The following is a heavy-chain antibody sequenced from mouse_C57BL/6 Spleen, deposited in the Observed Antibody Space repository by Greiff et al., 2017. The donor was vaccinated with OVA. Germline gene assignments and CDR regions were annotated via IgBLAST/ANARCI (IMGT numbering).Heavy chain of an antibody. V-gene: IGHV1-26*01. CDR1: GYTFTDYY. Sequence: EVQLQQSGPELVKPGASVKISCKASGYTFTDYYMNWVKQSHGKSLEWIGDINPNNGGTSYNQKFKGKATLTVDKSSSTAYMELRSLTSEDSAVYYCARLRYGNYYYYAMDYWGQGTSVTVSS. D-gene: IGHD2-1*01. CDR2: INPNNGGT. J-gene: IGHJ4*01. CDR3: ARLRYGNYYYYAMDY.